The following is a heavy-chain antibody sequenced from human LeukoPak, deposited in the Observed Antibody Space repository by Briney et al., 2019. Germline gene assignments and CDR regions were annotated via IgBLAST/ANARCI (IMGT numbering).Heavy chain of an antibody. CDR3: AKVGGTYAAYYFDY. V-gene: IGHV3-30-3*01. D-gene: IGHD3-10*01. CDR2: ISYDGSNK. Sequence: GGSLRLSCAASGFTFSSYAMHWVRQAPGKGLEWVAVISYDGSNKYYADSVKGRFTISRDNDKDSLYLQMNSLRPEDTALYYCAKVGGTYAAYYFDYWGQGTLVTVSS. CDR1: GFTFSSYA. J-gene: IGHJ4*02.